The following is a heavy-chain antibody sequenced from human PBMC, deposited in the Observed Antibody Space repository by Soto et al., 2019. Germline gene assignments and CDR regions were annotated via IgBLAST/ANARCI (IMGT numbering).Heavy chain of an antibody. CDR3: ARVGHVAVAGLEY. Sequence: ASVKVSCKASGYTFTNYYMHWVRQAPGQGLEWMGIINPSGGSTTYAQKFQGRVTMTRDTSTSTVYMELSSLRSEDTAVYYCARVGHVAVAGLEYWGQGTLVTVSS. CDR1: GYTFTNYY. V-gene: IGHV1-46*03. D-gene: IGHD6-19*01. CDR2: INPSGGST. J-gene: IGHJ4*02.